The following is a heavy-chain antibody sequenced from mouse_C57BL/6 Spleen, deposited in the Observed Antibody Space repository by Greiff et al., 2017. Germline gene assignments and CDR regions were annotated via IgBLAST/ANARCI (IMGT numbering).Heavy chain of an antibody. Sequence: VKLQESGAELVKPGASVKLSCKASGYTFTSYWMQWVKQRPGQGLEWIGEIDPSDSYTNYNQKFKGKATLTVDTSSSTAYMQLSSLTSEDSAVYYCARKDYYGSSSAWFAYWGQGTLVTVSA. V-gene: IGHV1-50*01. CDR1: GYTFTSYW. CDR3: ARKDYYGSSSAWFAY. D-gene: IGHD1-1*01. CDR2: IDPSDSYT. J-gene: IGHJ3*01.